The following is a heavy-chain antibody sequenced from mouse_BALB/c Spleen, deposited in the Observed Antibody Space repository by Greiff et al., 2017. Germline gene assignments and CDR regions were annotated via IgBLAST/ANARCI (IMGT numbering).Heavy chain of an antibody. CDR3: TRGEAPGDD. V-gene: IGHV1-69*02. J-gene: IGHJ2*01. CDR1: GYTFTSYW. CDR2: IYPSDSYT. Sequence: QVQLQQPGAELVRPGASVKLSCKASGYTFTSYWINWVKQRPGQGLEWIGNIYPSDSYTNYNQKFKDKATLTVDKSSSTAYMQLSSPTSEDSAVYSCTRGEAPGDDWGQGTTLTVSS. D-gene: IGHD3-2*02.